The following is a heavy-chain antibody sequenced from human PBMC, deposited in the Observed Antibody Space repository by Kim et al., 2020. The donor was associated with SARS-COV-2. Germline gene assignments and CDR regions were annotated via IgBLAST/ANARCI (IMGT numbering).Heavy chain of an antibody. J-gene: IGHJ6*02. Sequence: ASVKVSCKASGYTFTSYGISWVRQAPGQGLEWMGWISAYNGNTNYAQKLQGRVTMTTDTPTSTAYMELRSLRSDDTAVYYCARDSSSPTTFSYYGMDVWGQGTTVTVSS. CDR1: GYTFTSYG. CDR2: ISAYNGNT. CDR3: ARDSSSPTTFSYYGMDV. V-gene: IGHV1-18*01. D-gene: IGHD2-2*01.